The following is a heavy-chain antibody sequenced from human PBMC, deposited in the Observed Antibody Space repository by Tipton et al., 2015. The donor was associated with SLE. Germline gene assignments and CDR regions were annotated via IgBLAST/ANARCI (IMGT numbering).Heavy chain of an antibody. CDR2: IYTSGAT. D-gene: IGHD3-10*01. CDR3: ARDPGDSYWDYYYGMDV. V-gene: IGHV4-4*07. Sequence: TLSLTCNVSGVSISSSYWSWIRQPAGKGLEWIGRIYTSGATDDNPSLKSRVTMSVDMSKNQIFLKMTSVTAADTAVYYCARDPGDSYWDYYYGMDVWGQGTMVTVSS. CDR1: GVSISSSY. J-gene: IGHJ6*02.